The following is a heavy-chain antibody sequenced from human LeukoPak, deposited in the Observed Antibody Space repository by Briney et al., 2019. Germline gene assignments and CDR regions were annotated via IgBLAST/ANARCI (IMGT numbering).Heavy chain of an antibody. Sequence: GGSLRVSRAVSGFTLRKARMSGVRPAPGKGVAGVGRIKSKTDGGKTASAAPVKGRFTISRDDSKSTLYLQMNSLKPEDTAVYYCTTERFDGSGSLNYFYYYMDVWGKGATVTVYS. CDR2: IKSKTDGGKT. V-gene: IGHV3-15*01. CDR3: TTERFDGSGSLNYFYYYMDV. CDR1: GFTLRKAR. D-gene: IGHD3-10*01. J-gene: IGHJ6*03.